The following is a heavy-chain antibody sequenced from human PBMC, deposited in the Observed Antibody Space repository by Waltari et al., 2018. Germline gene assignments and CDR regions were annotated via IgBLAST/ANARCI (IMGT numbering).Heavy chain of an antibody. CDR2: IYHSGST. V-gene: IGHV4-30-2*01. Sequence: QLQLQESGSGLVKPSQTLSLTCAVSGGSISSGGYSWSWIRQPPGKGLEWIGYIYHSGSTYYNPSLKSRVTISVDRSKNQLSLKLSSVTAADTAVYYCARVKIYGGSAFDYWGQGTLVTVSS. J-gene: IGHJ4*02. CDR1: GGSISSGGYS. CDR3: ARVKIYGGSAFDY. D-gene: IGHD2-15*01.